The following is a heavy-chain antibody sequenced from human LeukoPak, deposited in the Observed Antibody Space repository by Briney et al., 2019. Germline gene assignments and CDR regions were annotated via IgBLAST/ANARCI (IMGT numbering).Heavy chain of an antibody. CDR1: GFTFSSYS. Sequence: GGSLRLSCAASGFTFSSYSMNWVRQAPGKGLEWVSSISTSSNYIYYADSVKGGFTISRDNAKNSLYLQMNSLRAEDTAVYYCARDYCSGGSCYSFHYWGQGTLVTVSS. J-gene: IGHJ4*02. V-gene: IGHV3-21*06. D-gene: IGHD2-15*01. CDR2: ISTSSNYI. CDR3: ARDYCSGGSCYSFHY.